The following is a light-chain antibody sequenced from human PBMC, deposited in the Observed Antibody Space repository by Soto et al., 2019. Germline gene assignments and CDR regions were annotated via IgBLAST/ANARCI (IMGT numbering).Light chain of an antibody. V-gene: IGLV1-40*01. Sequence: QAVVTQPHSVSGAPGQRVTISCTGSSSNIGAGYDVHWYQQLPGTAPKLLIYGNSNRPSGVPDRFSGYKSGTSASLDITGLQAEDEADYYCQSYDCSLSAYVFGTGTKLTVL. CDR2: GNS. J-gene: IGLJ1*01. CDR3: QSYDCSLSAYV. CDR1: SSNIGAGYD.